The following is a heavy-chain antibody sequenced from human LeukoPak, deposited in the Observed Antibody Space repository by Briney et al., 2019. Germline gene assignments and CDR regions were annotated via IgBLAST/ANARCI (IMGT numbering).Heavy chain of an antibody. CDR3: ARGGGLVRDTAMALGY. D-gene: IGHD5-18*01. CDR1: GYTFTGYY. J-gene: IGHJ4*02. CDR2: INPHTGGT. V-gene: IGHV1-2*02. Sequence: ASVKVSCKASGYTFTGYYMHWVRQAPGQGLEWMGWINPHTGGTNYAQKFQGRVTMTRDTSISTAYMELSRLRSDDTAVYYCARGGGLVRDTAMALGYWGQGTLVTVSS.